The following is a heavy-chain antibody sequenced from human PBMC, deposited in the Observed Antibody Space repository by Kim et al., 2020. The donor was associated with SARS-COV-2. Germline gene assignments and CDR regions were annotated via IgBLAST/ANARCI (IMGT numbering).Heavy chain of an antibody. CDR1: GFSFTNYY. D-gene: IGHD2-2*01. Sequence: ASVKVSCETSGFSFTNYYFYWVRQAPGQGLEWMGWINADTGDTRYAWKFQGRLTLTRDTSTRTLYMHLTRLTSDDAAIYYCARDGPSLMPAFDYWGQGTL. CDR3: ARDGPSLMPAFDY. CDR2: INADTGDT. J-gene: IGHJ4*02. V-gene: IGHV1-2*02.